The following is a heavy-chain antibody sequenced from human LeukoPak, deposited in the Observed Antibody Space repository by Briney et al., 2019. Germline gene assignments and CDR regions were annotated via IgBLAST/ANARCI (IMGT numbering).Heavy chain of an antibody. CDR2: IYYSGST. V-gene: IGHV4-59*01. D-gene: IGHD3-16*01. CDR3: ARAQPDSVWGSYPRYFDY. CDR1: GGSISGYY. Sequence: SPSETLSLTCTVSGGSISGYYWNWIRQPPGKGLERIGYIYYSGSTNYNPSLKSRVTVSLDTSKNQFSLKLSSVTAADTAVYYCARAQPDSVWGSYPRYFDYWGQGTLVTVSS. J-gene: IGHJ4*02.